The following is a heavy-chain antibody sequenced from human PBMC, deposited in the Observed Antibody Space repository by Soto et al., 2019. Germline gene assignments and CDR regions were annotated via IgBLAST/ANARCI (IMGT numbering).Heavy chain of an antibody. D-gene: IGHD3-22*01. Sequence: SETLSLTCTVSGGSISSSSYYWGWFRQPPGQGLEWLGYVYYTGTTTYNPSLKSRLTISLDTSKTQFSLKLGSVTAADTAVYYCARLGDYYQTFDYWGQGALVTVAS. CDR1: GGSISSSSYY. CDR3: ARLGDYYQTFDY. CDR2: VYYTGTT. V-gene: IGHV4-61*05. J-gene: IGHJ4*01.